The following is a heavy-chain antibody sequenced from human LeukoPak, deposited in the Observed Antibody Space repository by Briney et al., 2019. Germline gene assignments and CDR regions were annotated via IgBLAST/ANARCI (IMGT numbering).Heavy chain of an antibody. Sequence: LTGPSPRLSCTASGFTFITYGMSWVRPAPGEGLEWVSNIRGDGDTTNYFASVKGRYTISRDNAKSALHLQMSGLTAEDTAVYYRSICLSTTLTTFWGQGTMVTVSS. CDR3: SICLSTTLTTF. J-gene: IGHJ4*02. D-gene: IGHD1-7*01. CDR2: IRGDGDTT. V-gene: IGHV3-7*01. CDR1: GFTFITYG.